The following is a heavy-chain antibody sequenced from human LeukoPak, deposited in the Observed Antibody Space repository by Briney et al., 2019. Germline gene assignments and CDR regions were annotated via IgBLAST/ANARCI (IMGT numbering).Heavy chain of an antibody. CDR2: INHSGST. V-gene: IGHV4-34*01. Sequence: SETLSFTCAVYGGSFSGYYWSWIRQPPGKGLEWIGEINHSGSTNYNPSLKSRVTISVDTSKNQFSLKLSSVTAADTAVYYCARRGYSYGQRNWGQGTLVTVSS. CDR1: GGSFSGYY. J-gene: IGHJ4*02. D-gene: IGHD5-18*01. CDR3: ARRGYSYGQRN.